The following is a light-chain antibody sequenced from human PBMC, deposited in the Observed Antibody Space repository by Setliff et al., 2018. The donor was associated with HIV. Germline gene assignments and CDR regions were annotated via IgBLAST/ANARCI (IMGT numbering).Light chain of an antibody. J-gene: IGLJ1*01. Sequence: QCALTQPASVSGSPGQSITISCTGTSNDVGRYDLVSWYQQHPARAPKLIIYQATRRPSGVSNRFSGSKSGNVASLTISGLQAEDEADYYCCSNTGSNTFVFGTGTKVTVL. V-gene: IGLV2-23*01. CDR3: CSNTGSNTFV. CDR1: SNDVGRYDL. CDR2: QAT.